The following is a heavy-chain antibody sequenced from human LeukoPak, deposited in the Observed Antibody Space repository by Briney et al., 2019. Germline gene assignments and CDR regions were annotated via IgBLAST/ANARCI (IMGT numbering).Heavy chain of an antibody. V-gene: IGHV3-23*01. CDR3: ATSMIVVVNDAFDI. CDR2: ISGSGGST. CDR1: GFTFSSYA. J-gene: IGHJ3*02. Sequence: GGSLRLSCAASGFTFSSYAMSWGCEAPGKGVEWVSAISGSGGSTYYADSVKGRFTISRDNSKNTLYLQMNSLRAEDTAVYYCATSMIVVVNDAFDIWGQGTMVTVSS. D-gene: IGHD3-22*01.